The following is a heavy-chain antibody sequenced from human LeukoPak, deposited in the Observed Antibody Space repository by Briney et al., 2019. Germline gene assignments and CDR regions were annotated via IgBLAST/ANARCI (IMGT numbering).Heavy chain of an antibody. Sequence: GGSLRLFCAVSGFTFSSYAMNWVRQAPGKGLEWVSIIYGNGATTDYADSVKGRFTISRDDSKNTLYLQMNSLRAEDTAVYYCARKYSGFDYWGQGTLVTVSS. D-gene: IGHD5-12*01. J-gene: IGHJ4*02. V-gene: IGHV3-23*01. CDR1: GFTFSSYA. CDR2: IYGNGATT. CDR3: ARKYSGFDY.